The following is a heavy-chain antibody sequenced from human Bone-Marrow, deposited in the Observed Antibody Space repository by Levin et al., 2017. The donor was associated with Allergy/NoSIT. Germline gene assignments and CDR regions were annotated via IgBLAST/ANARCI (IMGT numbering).Heavy chain of an antibody. CDR2: IIPILGIA. Sequence: KISCKASGGTFSSYTISWVRQAPGQGLEWMGRIIPILGIANYAQKFQGRVTITADKSTSTAYMELSSLRSEDTAVYYCARDASGWYLMDVWGKGTTVTVSS. D-gene: IGHD6-19*01. CDR1: GGTFSSYT. CDR3: ARDASGWYLMDV. V-gene: IGHV1-69*04. J-gene: IGHJ6*03.